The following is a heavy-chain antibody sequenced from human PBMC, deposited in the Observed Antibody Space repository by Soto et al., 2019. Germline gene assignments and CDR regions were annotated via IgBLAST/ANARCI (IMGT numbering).Heavy chain of an antibody. D-gene: IGHD3-10*01. CDR2: INPILSMS. Sequence: QVQLVQSGAEVKRPGSSVKVSCKASGDTFAFHSINWVRQAPGLGLEWMGRINPILSMSNYAQRFQGRVTXTXEXXTSTAYMVRSSLRSEDTAIYYCATSYGSGYRAFDYWGQGALVTVSS. CDR3: ATSYGSGYRAFDY. V-gene: IGHV1-69*02. J-gene: IGHJ4*02. CDR1: GDTFAFHS.